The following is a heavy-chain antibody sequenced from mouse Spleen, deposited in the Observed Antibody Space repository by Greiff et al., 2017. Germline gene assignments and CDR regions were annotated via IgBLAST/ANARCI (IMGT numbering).Heavy chain of an antibody. CDR2: IWSDGST. J-gene: IGHJ4*01. D-gene: IGHD1-1*02. Sequence: QVQLKETGPGLVAPSQSLSITCTVSGFSLTSYGVHWVRQPPGKGLEWLVVIWSDGSTNYNSALKSRLSISKDNSKSQVFLKMNSLQTDDTAMYYCARQPLWNYAMDYWGQGTSVTVSS. V-gene: IGHV2-6-1*01. CDR1: GFSLTSYG. CDR3: ARQPLWNYAMDY.